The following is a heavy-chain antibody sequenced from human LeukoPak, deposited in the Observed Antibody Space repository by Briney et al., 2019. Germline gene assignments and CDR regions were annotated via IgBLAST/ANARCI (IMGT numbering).Heavy chain of an antibody. CDR1: GYTFSSYG. CDR3: ARDIGVSQFDY. V-gene: IGHV1-18*01. CDR2: ISCYNGKT. Sequence: ASVKVSCKASGYTFSSYGVSWVRQAPGQGLEWMGWISCYNGKTDYAQKFQGRVTMTTDTSASTVYMELRSLTSDDTAMYYCARDIGVSQFDYWGQGTRVTVSS. D-gene: IGHD3-10*01. J-gene: IGHJ4*02.